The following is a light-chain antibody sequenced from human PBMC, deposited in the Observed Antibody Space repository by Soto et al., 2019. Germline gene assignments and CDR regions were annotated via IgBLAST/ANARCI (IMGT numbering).Light chain of an antibody. V-gene: IGKV3-11*01. Sequence: EVVLTQSPGTLSLSPGERATLSCRASQSVKDYLAWYQQKPGQPPRLLIFDASNRATGFPARFSGVGSGTDFTLTISSLEPEDFAVYYCQQRANWPPTFGGGTKL. CDR3: QQRANWPPT. J-gene: IGKJ4*01. CDR2: DAS. CDR1: QSVKDY.